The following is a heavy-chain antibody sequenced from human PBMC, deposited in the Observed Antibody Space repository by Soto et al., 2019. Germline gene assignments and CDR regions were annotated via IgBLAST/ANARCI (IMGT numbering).Heavy chain of an antibody. V-gene: IGHV3-74*01. CDR1: GFTFSNYF. CDR3: ARTYVPGIAGFDP. Sequence: GGSLRLSCAASGFTFSNYFMHWVRQVPGEGLVWVSRMSGDGKTISYADSVKGRFTISRDNAKNTLYLQMNRLRVEDTAVYYCARTYVPGIAGFDPWGQGTLVTVSS. J-gene: IGHJ5*02. D-gene: IGHD1-1*01. CDR2: MSGDGKTI.